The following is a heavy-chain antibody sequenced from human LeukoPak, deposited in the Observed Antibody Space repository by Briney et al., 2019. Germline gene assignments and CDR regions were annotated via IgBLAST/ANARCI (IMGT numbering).Heavy chain of an antibody. J-gene: IGHJ4*02. V-gene: IGHV4-4*07. CDR1: GGSISSYY. Sequence: SETLSLTCTVSGGSISSYYWSWIRQPAGKGLEWIGRIYNSWSTKYNPSLKSRVTMSVDTSKNQFSLKLNSVTAADTAVYYCARDKGRYCSGGSCYPDYWGQGTLVTVSS. CDR2: IYNSWST. CDR3: ARDKGRYCSGGSCYPDY. D-gene: IGHD2-15*01.